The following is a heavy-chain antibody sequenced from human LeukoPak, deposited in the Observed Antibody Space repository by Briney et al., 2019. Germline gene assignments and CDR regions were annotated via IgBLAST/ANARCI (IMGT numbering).Heavy chain of an antibody. V-gene: IGHV4-39*07. Sequence: PSETLSLTCTVSGGSISSSSYYWGWIRQPPGKGLEWIGYIYHSGSTYYNPSLKSRVTISVDRPKNQFSLKLSSVTAADTAVYYCARANINWLRSPGTLYYLDYWGLGTLVTVSS. CDR2: IYHSGST. CDR1: GGSISSSSYY. J-gene: IGHJ4*02. CDR3: ARANINWLRSPGTLYYLDY. D-gene: IGHD1-20*01.